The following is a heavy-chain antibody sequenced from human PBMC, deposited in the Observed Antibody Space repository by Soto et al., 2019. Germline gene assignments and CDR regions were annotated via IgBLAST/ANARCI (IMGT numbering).Heavy chain of an antibody. J-gene: IGHJ4*02. CDR1: GFTFSSYA. V-gene: IGHV3-30-3*01. CDR2: ISYDGSNK. D-gene: IGHD3-3*01. CDR3: ARDRPYYDFWSGYFSLDY. Sequence: GGSLRLSCAASGFTFSSYAMHWVRQAPGKGLEWVAVISYDGSNKYYADSVKGRFTISRDNSKNTLYLQMNSLRAEDTAVYYCARDRPYYDFWSGYFSLDYWGQGTLVTVSS.